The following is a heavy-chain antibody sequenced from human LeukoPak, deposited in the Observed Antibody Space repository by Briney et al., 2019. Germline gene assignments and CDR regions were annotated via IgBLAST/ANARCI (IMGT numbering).Heavy chain of an antibody. J-gene: IGHJ4*02. V-gene: IGHV1-2*02. Sequence: ASVKVSCKASGYTFTTYFFHWVRHAPGQGLEWMGWINPNGGGTRYAQKFQGRVTMTRDTSISTTYMELTRLSSDDTAVYYCARSGRGTYDYWGQGTLVTVSS. CDR3: ARSGRGTYDY. D-gene: IGHD3-16*01. CDR1: GYTFTTYF. CDR2: INPNGGGT.